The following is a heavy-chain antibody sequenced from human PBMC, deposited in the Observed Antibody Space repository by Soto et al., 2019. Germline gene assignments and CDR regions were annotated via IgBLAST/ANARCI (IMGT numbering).Heavy chain of an antibody. Sequence: PGGSLRLSCAASEFSFSSYVMHWVRQAPGKGLEWVAVIWYDGSNKYHADSVKGRFTISRDNSNKMVYLQMNSLRVDDTAVYYCARARHATGPFDYWGKGTLVTVSS. CDR1: EFSFSSYV. J-gene: IGHJ4*02. CDR3: ARARHATGPFDY. CDR2: IWYDGSNK. V-gene: IGHV3-33*01.